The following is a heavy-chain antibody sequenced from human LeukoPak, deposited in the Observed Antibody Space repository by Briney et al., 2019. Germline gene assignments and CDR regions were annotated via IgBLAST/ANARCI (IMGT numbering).Heavy chain of an antibody. CDR1: GGSISSGGYS. Sequence: SQTLSLTCAVSGGSISSGGYSWSWIRQPPGKGLEWIGYIYHSGSTYYNPSLKSRVTISVDRSKNQFSLKLSSVTAADTAVYYCARARPGIAVAGTPYYFDYWGQGTLVTVSS. V-gene: IGHV4-30-2*01. CDR2: IYHSGST. J-gene: IGHJ4*02. CDR3: ARARPGIAVAGTPYYFDY. D-gene: IGHD6-19*01.